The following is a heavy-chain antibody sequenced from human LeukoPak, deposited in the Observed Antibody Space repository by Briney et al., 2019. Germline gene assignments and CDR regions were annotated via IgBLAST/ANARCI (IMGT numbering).Heavy chain of an antibody. CDR2: ISYDGSNK. CDR1: GFTFSSYG. CDR3: AKDYQWLLDY. J-gene: IGHJ4*02. V-gene: IGHV3-30*18. D-gene: IGHD6-19*01. Sequence: PGRSLRLSCAASGFTFSSYGMHWVRQAPGKGLEWVAVISYDGSNKYYADSVKGRFTISRDNSKNTLYLQMNSLRAEDTAVYYCAKDYQWLLDYWGQGTLVTVSS.